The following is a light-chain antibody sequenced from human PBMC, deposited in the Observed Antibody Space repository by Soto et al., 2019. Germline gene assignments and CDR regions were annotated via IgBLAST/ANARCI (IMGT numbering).Light chain of an antibody. Sequence: DIQITQSPSFLSASVGDRVTITCRASRSIYSYLNWYQQKPGKAPKLLIYDASSLESGVPSRFSGSGSGTEFTLTIGSLQPDDFADYYCQQYNSYYPWTFGQGTKVDIK. CDR2: DAS. CDR3: QQYNSYYPWT. J-gene: IGKJ1*01. CDR1: RSIYSY. V-gene: IGKV1-5*01.